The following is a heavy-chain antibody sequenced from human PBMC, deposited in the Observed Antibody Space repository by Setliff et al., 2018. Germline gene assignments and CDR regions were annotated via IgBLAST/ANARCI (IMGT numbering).Heavy chain of an antibody. Sequence: PSETLSLTCTVSGGSVRGYYWSWIRQPPGKGLEWIGYMYYSGDTNYNPSLKSRVTISVDTSKNQFSLELRSVTAADTAVYYCARLPPLHTPMALTFDQWGQGILVTVSS. V-gene: IGHV4-59*08. D-gene: IGHD5-18*01. J-gene: IGHJ4*02. CDR3: ARLPPLHTPMALTFDQ. CDR2: MYYSGDT. CDR1: GGSVRGYY.